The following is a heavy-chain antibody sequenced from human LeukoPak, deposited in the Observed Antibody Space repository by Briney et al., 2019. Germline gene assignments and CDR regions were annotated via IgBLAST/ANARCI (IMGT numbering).Heavy chain of an antibody. CDR2: ISGSGGST. D-gene: IGHD1-26*01. J-gene: IGHJ3*02. CDR1: RFIFSNFA. Sequence: PGGSLRLSCAASRFIFSNFAMSWVRQAPGKGLEWVSAISGSGGSTYYADSVKGRFTISRDNSKNALFLQMNSLRAEDTAVYYCAKGTVVGATRLAFDIWGQGTMVTVSS. CDR3: AKGTVVGATRLAFDI. V-gene: IGHV3-23*01.